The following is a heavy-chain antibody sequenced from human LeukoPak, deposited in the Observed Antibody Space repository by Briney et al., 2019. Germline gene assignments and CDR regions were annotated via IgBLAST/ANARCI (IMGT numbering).Heavy chain of an antibody. Sequence: SETLSLTCAVYGGSFSGYYWTWIRQPPGKGLEWIGEINYNGSTKYNPSLKSRVTISVDTSKNQFSLKLSSVTAADTAVYYCARHGTRYYYYYMDVWGKGTTVTISS. CDR2: INYNGST. J-gene: IGHJ6*03. CDR3: ARHGTRYYYYYMDV. D-gene: IGHD1-26*01. CDR1: GGSFSGYY. V-gene: IGHV4-34*01.